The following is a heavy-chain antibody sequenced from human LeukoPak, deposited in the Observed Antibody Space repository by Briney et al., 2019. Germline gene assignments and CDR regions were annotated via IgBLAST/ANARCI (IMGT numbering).Heavy chain of an antibody. D-gene: IGHD2-2*03. V-gene: IGHV1-69*13. Sequence: GASAKVSCKASGGTFSSYAISWVRQAPGQGLEWMGGIIPIFGTANYAQKFQGRVTITADESTSTAYMELSSLRSEDTAVYYCARVNLDKEHWFDPWGQGTLVTVSS. CDR3: ARVNLDKEHWFDP. J-gene: IGHJ5*02. CDR2: IIPIFGTA. CDR1: GGTFSSYA.